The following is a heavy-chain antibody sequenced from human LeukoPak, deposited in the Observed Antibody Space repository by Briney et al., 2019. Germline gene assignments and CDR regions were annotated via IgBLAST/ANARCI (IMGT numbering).Heavy chain of an antibody. CDR2: ISGSGGST. CDR3: AKDRYYGDYVNYFDY. Sequence: PGGSLRLSCAASGSTFSSYAMSWVRQAPGKGLEWVSAISGSGGSTYYADSVKGRFTISRDNSKNTLYLQMNSLRAEDTAVYYCAKDRYYGDYVNYFDYWGQGTLVTVSS. J-gene: IGHJ4*02. CDR1: GSTFSSYA. D-gene: IGHD4-17*01. V-gene: IGHV3-23*01.